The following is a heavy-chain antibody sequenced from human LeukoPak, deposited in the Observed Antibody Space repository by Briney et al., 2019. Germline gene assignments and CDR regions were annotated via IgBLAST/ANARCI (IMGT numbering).Heavy chain of an antibody. D-gene: IGHD1-26*01. CDR3: ARGVSRIGRGFDP. Sequence: WASVKVSCKASGYTSTGYYMHWVRQAPGQGLEWMGWINPNSGGANYAQKFQGRVTMTRDTSISTAYMELSRLRSDDTAVYYCARGVSRIGRGFDPWGQGTLVTVSS. J-gene: IGHJ5*02. V-gene: IGHV1-2*02. CDR2: INPNSGGA. CDR1: GYTSTGYY.